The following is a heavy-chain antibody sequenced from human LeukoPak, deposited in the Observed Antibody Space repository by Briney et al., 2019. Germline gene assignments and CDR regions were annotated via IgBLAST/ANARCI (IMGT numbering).Heavy chain of an antibody. J-gene: IGHJ4*02. V-gene: IGHV3-23*01. Sequence: PGGSLRLSCAAPGFTFTSNPITWVRKAPGKGLEWVSAFRGSGGSTYYADSVKGRFTISRDNSKNTLYLQMNSLRAEDTAVYYCAKGATAVVVVAATFDYWGQGTLVTVSS. CDR2: FRGSGGST. CDR3: AKGATAVVVVAATFDY. D-gene: IGHD2-15*01. CDR1: GFTFTSNP.